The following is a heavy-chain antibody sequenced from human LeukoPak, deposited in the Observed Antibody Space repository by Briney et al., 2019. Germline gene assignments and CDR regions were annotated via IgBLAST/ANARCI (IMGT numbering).Heavy chain of an antibody. CDR1: GFSFDTHG. CDR2: IWYDGSKK. CDR3: ARDVFADSSGGSFDF. D-gene: IGHD3-16*01. Sequence: GGSLRLSCAASGFSFDTHGMHWVRQAPGKGLEWVAVIWYDGSKKYYADSVKGRFTISRDNSKKSLFLQMNSLRAEDTALYYCARDVFADSSGGSFDFWGQGALVTVSS. V-gene: IGHV3-33*01. J-gene: IGHJ4*02.